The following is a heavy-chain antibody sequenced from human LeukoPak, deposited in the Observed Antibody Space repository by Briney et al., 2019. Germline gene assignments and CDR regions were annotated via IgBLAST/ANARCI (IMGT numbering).Heavy chain of an antibody. CDR1: GGSISSYY. J-gene: IGHJ5*02. CDR3: ARTVADTRWFDP. V-gene: IGHV4-59*01. D-gene: IGHD2-15*01. Sequence: PSETLSLTCTVSGGSISSYYWSWIRQPPGKGLEWIGYIYYSGSTNYNPSLKSRVTISVDTSKNRFSLKLSSVTAADTAVYYCARTVADTRWFDPWGQGTLVTVSS. CDR2: IYYSGST.